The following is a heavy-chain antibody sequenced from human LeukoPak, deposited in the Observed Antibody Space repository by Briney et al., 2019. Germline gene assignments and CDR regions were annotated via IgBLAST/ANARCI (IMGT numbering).Heavy chain of an antibody. V-gene: IGHV3-21*01. Sequence: PGGSLRLSCAASGFTFSSYSMNWVRQAPGKGLEWVSSISSSSSYIYYVDSVKGRFTISRDNAKNSLYLQMNSLRAEDTAVYYCARERKYDFWSLAAFDIWGQGTMVTVSS. CDR1: GFTFSSYS. CDR2: ISSSSSYI. J-gene: IGHJ3*02. D-gene: IGHD3-3*01. CDR3: ARERKYDFWSLAAFDI.